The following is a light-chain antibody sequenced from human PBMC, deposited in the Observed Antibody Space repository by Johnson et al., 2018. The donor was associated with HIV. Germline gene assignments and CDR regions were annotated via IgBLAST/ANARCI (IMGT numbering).Light chain of an antibody. CDR2: DNN. J-gene: IGLJ1*01. CDR1: SSNIGNNY. Sequence: QSVLTQPHSVSAAPGQKVTISCSGSSSNIGNNYVYWYQQLPGTAPKFLIYDNNKRPSGIPDRFSGSKSATSATLGITGLQTGDEADYYGGTWHSSLSGYVFGSGTKVTVL. CDR3: GTWHSSLSGYV. V-gene: IGLV1-51*01.